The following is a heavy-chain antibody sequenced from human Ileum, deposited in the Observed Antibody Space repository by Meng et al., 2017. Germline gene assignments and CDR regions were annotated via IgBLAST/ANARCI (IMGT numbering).Heavy chain of an antibody. CDR1: GGSVSFGNSF. CDR3: ARDRDSSGYYPY. Sequence: QVQLQQSGPGLVKPSETLSLTCTVSGGSVSFGNSFWGWIRQPPGKGLEWIGTIYYSGTTYYNTSLKSRVTMSVDTSKNQFSLNMHSVTAADTAVYYCARDRDSSGYYPYWGQGTLVTVSS. CDR2: IYYSGTT. J-gene: IGHJ4*02. V-gene: IGHV4-39*02. D-gene: IGHD3-22*01.